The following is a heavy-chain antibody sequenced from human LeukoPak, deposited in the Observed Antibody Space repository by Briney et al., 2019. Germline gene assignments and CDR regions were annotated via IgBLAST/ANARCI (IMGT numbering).Heavy chain of an antibody. CDR3: ARDLNGDEDFDY. D-gene: IGHD2-8*01. V-gene: IGHV3-53*01. J-gene: IGHJ4*02. CDR2: IYSGGST. Sequence: PGGSLRLSCAASGFTVSSNYMSWVRQAPGKGLEWVSVIYSGGSTYYSDSAKGRFTISRDNSKNTLDLQMNSLRDEDTALYYCARDLNGDEDFDYWGQGTLVTVSS. CDR1: GFTVSSNY.